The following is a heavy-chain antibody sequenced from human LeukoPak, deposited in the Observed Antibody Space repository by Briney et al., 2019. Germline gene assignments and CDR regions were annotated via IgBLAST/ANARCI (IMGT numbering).Heavy chain of an antibody. D-gene: IGHD2-21*01. CDR2: IYLSVIT. J-gene: IGHJ3*02. Sequence: SETLSLTCTVSGDSTTYSYWSWIRQPPGKGLEWLGNIYLSVITKSNPSLKSRVTISLDTSKNQLSLRLTSVTAADTAVYYCARRRQVSAYSPYAFDMWGQGTMVTV. CDR1: GDSTTYSY. V-gene: IGHV4-59*08. CDR3: ARRRQVSAYSPYAFDM.